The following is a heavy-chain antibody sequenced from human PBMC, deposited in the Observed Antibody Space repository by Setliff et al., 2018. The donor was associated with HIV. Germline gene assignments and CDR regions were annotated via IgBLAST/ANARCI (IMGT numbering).Heavy chain of an antibody. CDR1: GFPFSAYA. CDR2: SGNGGII. V-gene: IGHV3-23*01. J-gene: IGHJ4*02. Sequence: PGGSLRLSCEASGFPFSAYAFSWVRQAPGKGLEWVSTSGNGGIIVYTDSVKGRFTMSRDNSKNTLFLVLTSLRPEDTAAYYCAKQVSGYFDYWGQGALVTVSS. D-gene: IGHD3-10*01. CDR3: AKQVSGYFDY.